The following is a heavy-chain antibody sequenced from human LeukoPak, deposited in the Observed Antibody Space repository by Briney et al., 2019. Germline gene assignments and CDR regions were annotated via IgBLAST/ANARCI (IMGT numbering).Heavy chain of an antibody. J-gene: IGHJ5*02. CDR1: GGTFSSYA. CDR3: ARTGGTHVVPAAFNWFDP. Sequence: ASVKVSCKASGGTFSSYAISWVRQAPGQGLEWMGGIIPIFGTANYAQKFQGRVTITADESTSTAYMELSSLRSEDTAVYCCARTGGTHVVPAAFNWFDPWGQGTLVTVSS. V-gene: IGHV1-69*13. D-gene: IGHD2-2*01. CDR2: IIPIFGTA.